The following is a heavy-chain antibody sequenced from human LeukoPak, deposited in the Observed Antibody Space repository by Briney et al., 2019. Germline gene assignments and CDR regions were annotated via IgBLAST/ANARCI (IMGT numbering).Heavy chain of an antibody. CDR3: VRDRWPGLGDF. CDR1: GFTVSENY. Sequence: GGSLRLSCAASGFTVSENYMSWVRQAPGKGLKWVSIVYSGGTTYYADPVKGRFTISRDNSKNTLYLQMRSLRAEDTAVYYCVRDRWPGLGDFWGQGTTVTVSS. CDR2: VYSGGTT. D-gene: IGHD6-19*01. J-gene: IGHJ6*02. V-gene: IGHV3-66*01.